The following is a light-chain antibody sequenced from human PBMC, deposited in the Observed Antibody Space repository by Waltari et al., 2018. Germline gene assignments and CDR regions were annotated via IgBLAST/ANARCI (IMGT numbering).Light chain of an antibody. CDR1: SSDIGDNNY. J-gene: IGLJ2*01. CDR2: DVI. CDR3: SAYTTGVV. Sequence: QSALTQPASVTGSPGQSITISCTGSSSDIGDNNYDSWYQQHPGKVPKLLIYDVINRPSGISNRFSGSKSGNPASLTISGLPAEDEADYYCSAYTTGVVFGAGTKLTVL. V-gene: IGLV2-14*03.